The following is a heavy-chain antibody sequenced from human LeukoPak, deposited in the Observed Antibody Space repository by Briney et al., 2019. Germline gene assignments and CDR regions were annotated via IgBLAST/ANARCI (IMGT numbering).Heavy chain of an antibody. D-gene: IGHD3-10*01. Sequence: PGGSLRLSCAASGFTFSSYWMHWVRQAPGKGLVWVSRINSDGSSTSYADSVKGRFTISRDNAKNTPYLQMSSLRAEDTAVYYCARFTYGSGSRDYWGQGTLVTVSS. CDR2: INSDGSST. CDR1: GFTFSSYW. J-gene: IGHJ4*02. CDR3: ARFTYGSGSRDY. V-gene: IGHV3-74*01.